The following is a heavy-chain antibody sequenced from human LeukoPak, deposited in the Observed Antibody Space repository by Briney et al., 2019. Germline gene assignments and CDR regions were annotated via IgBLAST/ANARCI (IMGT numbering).Heavy chain of an antibody. V-gene: IGHV3-20*01. CDR2: INWNGNSI. CDR3: ARSFNGGKGGALDA. D-gene: IGHD4-23*01. Sequence: RPGGSLRLSCAASGFSFSGYSMNWVRQVPGKGLEWVAGINWNGNSIGYEESVKGRFTISRDNARNSLYLQIESLRVEDTALYHCARSFNGGKGGALDARGQGTIVSVSS. J-gene: IGHJ3*01. CDR1: GFSFSGYS.